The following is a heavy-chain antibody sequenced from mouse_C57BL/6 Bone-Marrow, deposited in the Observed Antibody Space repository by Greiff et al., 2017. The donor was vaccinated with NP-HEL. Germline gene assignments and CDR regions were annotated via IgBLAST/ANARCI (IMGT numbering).Heavy chain of an antibody. CDR3: ARRELRLQAY. J-gene: IGHJ3*01. CDR2: INPYNGGT. D-gene: IGHD3-2*02. CDR1: GYTFTDYY. V-gene: IGHV1-19*01. Sequence: EVKLQESGPVLVKPGASVKMSCKASGYTFTDYYMNWVKQSHGKSLEWIGVINPYNGGTSYNQKFKGKATLTVDKSSSTAYMELNSLTSEDSAVYYCARRELRLQAYWGQGTLVTVSA.